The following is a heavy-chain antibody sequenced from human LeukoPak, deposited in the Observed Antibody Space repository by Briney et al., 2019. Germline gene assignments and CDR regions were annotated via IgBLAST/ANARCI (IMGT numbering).Heavy chain of an antibody. J-gene: IGHJ6*04. D-gene: IGHD3-10*02. CDR2: ISSSGSTI. Sequence: GTLRLSCAASGFTFSNYGMNWVRQAPGEGLEWVSYISSSGSTIYYADSVKGRFTISRDNAKNSLYLQMNSLRAEDTAVYYCAELGITMIGGVWGKGTTVTISS. V-gene: IGHV3-48*04. CDR1: GFTFSNYG. CDR3: AELGITMIGGV.